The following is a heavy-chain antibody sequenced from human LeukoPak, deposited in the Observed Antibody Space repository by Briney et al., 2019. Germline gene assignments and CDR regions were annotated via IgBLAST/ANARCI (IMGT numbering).Heavy chain of an antibody. CDR1: GFTFSNYA. CDR2: LTGGGGVT. CDR3: ARGTYCAAGGCYSTFDS. J-gene: IGHJ4*02. Sequence: PGGSLRLSCAASGFTFSNYAMHWVRQAPGKGLEWVSALTGGGGVTYYADSVRGRFTISRDNPKNTLYLQMDSLRVEDTALYFCARGTYCAAGGCYSTFDSWGQGTLVTVSS. V-gene: IGHV3-23*01. D-gene: IGHD2-21*02.